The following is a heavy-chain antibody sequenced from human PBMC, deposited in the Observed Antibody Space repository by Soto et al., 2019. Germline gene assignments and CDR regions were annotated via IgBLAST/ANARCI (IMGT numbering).Heavy chain of an antibody. V-gene: IGHV4-31*03. CDR1: GGSISSGGYY. CDR2: IYYSGST. J-gene: IGHJ3*02. CDR3: ARYWSSYGAFDI. Sequence: QVQLQESGPGLVKPSQTLTLTCTVSGGSISSGGYYWSWIRQHPGKGLEWIGYIYYSGSTYYNPSLKSRVTISVDTSKNQFSLKLSSVTAADTAVYYCARYWSSYGAFDIWGQGTMVTVSS. D-gene: IGHD6-13*01.